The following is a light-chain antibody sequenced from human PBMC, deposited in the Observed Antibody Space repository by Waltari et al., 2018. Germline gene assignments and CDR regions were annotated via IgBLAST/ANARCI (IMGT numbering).Light chain of an antibody. Sequence: DIQMTQSPSSLSASVGDRVSITCRASQDIGHYLIWYQHKPGKAPRSLISGASNLLSGVPSRFSGGGSGTDFTLTITALQPDDFATYYCQQYNNYPPTFGQGTRLEIK. CDR2: GAS. CDR3: QQYNNYPPT. J-gene: IGKJ5*01. V-gene: IGKV1-16*01. CDR1: QDIGHY.